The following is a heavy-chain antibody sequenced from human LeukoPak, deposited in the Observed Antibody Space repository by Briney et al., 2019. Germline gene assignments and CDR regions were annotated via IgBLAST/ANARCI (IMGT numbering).Heavy chain of an antibody. J-gene: IGHJ5*02. CDR3: AAHDPDHGAVHWFDP. CDR2: INIDGSRT. V-gene: IGHV3-74*01. Sequence: PGGSLRLSCTASGFTFRTYWMHWVRQAPGKGLVWVSRINIDGSRTGYADSVKGRFTISRDNAKNTLYLQMNSLRAEDTAVYYCAAHDPDHGAVHWFDPWGQGTLVTVSS. D-gene: IGHD4-17*01. CDR1: GFTFRTYW.